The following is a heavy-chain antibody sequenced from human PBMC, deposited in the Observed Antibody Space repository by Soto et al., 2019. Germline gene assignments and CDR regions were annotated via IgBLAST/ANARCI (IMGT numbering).Heavy chain of an antibody. CDR1: GSITNHH. J-gene: IGHJ4*02. Sequence: QVHLVQSGAEVKKPGASVNVSCQASGSITNHHMHWVRQAPGQGLEWMGIFNPSGLSTTYAQKFQGRVTITADKSTNTAYMELSSLRSEDTAVYFCARVGGTGGYTYGLDYWGQGTLVTVSS. CDR2: FNPSGLST. CDR3: ARVGGTGGYTYGLDY. V-gene: IGHV1-46*01. D-gene: IGHD5-18*01.